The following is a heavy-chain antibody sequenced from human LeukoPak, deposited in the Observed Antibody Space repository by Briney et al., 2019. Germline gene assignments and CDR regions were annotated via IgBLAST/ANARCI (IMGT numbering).Heavy chain of an antibody. CDR3: ARAGYSSSWYSYFDY. J-gene: IGHJ4*02. D-gene: IGHD6-13*01. CDR1: GGTFSSYA. CDR2: IIPIFGTA. V-gene: IGHV1-69*06. Sequence: ASVKVSCKASGGTFSSYAISWVRQAPGQGLEWMGGIIPIFGTANYAQKFQGRVTITADKPTSTAYMELSSLRSEDTAVYYCARAGYSSSWYSYFDYWGQGTLVTVSS.